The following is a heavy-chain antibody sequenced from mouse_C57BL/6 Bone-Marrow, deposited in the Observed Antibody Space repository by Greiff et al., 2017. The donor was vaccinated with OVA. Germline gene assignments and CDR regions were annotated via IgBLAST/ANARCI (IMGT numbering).Heavy chain of an antibody. D-gene: IGHD1-1*01. CDR2: IYPGSGST. V-gene: IGHV1-55*01. Sequence: VQLQQPGAELVKPGASVKMSCKASGYTFTSYWITWVKQRPGQGLEWIGDIYPGSGSTNYNEKFKSKATLTVDTSSSTAYMQLSSLTSEDSAVYYCAIYYYGSSPYWNFDVWGTGTTVTVSS. CDR1: GYTFTSYW. J-gene: IGHJ1*03. CDR3: AIYYYGSSPYWNFDV.